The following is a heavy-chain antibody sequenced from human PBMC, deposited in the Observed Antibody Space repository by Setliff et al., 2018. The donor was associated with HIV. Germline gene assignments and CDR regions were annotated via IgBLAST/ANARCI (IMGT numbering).Heavy chain of an antibody. CDR1: GDSFGDFY. D-gene: IGHD3-22*01. CDR3: ARLTTTYYYDSSAYYHPV. V-gene: IGHV4-34*01. Sequence: PSETLSLTCAMYGDSFGDFYWNWIRQAPGKGLEWIVELNDRGHINYNPSLKSRVTISQDTSKRQFSLRMTSVTAADTAVFYCARLTTTYYYDSSAYYHPVWGQGTLVTVSS. J-gene: IGHJ4*02. CDR2: LNDRGHI.